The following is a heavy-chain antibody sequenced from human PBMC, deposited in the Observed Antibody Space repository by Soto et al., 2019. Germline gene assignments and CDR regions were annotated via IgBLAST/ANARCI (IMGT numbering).Heavy chain of an antibody. CDR1: GGTVSSYA. CDR2: IIPIFGTA. CDR3: ARGTGDRLRGAGYNYGMDV. V-gene: IGHV1-69*13. D-gene: IGHD7-27*01. Sequence: ASVKVSCKASGGTVSSYAISWVRQAPGQGLEWMGGIIPIFGTANYAQKFQGRVTITADESTSTAYMELSSLRSEDTAVYYCARGTGDRLRGAGYNYGMDVWGQGTTVTVSS. J-gene: IGHJ6*02.